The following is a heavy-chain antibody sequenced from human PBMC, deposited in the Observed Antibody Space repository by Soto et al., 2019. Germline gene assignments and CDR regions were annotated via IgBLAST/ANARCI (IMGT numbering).Heavy chain of an antibody. CDR3: AKGHSSSWYGMGY. Sequence: VSGTCAVHGGPCIGNYWSWIRQPPGKGLEWIGEINHSGSTNYNPSLKSRVTISVDTSKNQFSLKLSSVTAADTAVYYCAKGHSSSWYGMGYWGQGTLVTVSS. J-gene: IGHJ4*02. CDR2: INHSGST. V-gene: IGHV4-34*01. D-gene: IGHD6-13*01. CDR1: GGPCIGNY.